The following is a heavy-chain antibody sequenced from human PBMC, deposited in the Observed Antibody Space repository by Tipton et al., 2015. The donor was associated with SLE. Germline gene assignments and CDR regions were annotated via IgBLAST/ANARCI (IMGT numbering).Heavy chain of an antibody. CDR1: GGSVTNYY. V-gene: IGHV4-59*02. Sequence: LSLTCSVSGGSVTNYYWSWIRQPPGKGLEWIGYIYYTGTTSYNPSLKSRLIMTVDTSKNQFSLKLTSVTAADTAVYYCAREPDYWGQGILVAVSS. CDR3: AREPDY. CDR2: IYYTGTT. J-gene: IGHJ4*02.